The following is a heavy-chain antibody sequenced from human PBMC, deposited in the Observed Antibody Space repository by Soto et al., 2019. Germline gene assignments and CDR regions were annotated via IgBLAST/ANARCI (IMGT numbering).Heavy chain of an antibody. CDR3: AGLRYSSSPSFDY. V-gene: IGHV4-59*01. D-gene: IGHD6-6*01. CDR1: GCSISSYY. Sequence: ETLSLTCTVSGCSISSYYWSWIRQHPGQGLEWIGYIYHSGSTNYNPSLKSRVTISVDTSKNQYSLKLSSVTAADTAVYYCAGLRYSSSPSFDYWGQGTLVTVSS. J-gene: IGHJ4*02. CDR2: IYHSGST.